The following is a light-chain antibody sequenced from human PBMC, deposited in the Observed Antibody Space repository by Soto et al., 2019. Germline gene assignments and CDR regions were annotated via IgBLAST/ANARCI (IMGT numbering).Light chain of an antibody. V-gene: IGKV3-15*01. CDR3: QQYNDWPPIT. Sequence: EIMMTQSPGTLSVSPGERATLSCRASESVSNNLAWYQQKPGHAPRLLIYYASTRATGIPDRFSGSGSEKEFTLHITSLQSEDFALYYCQQYNDWPPITFGQGTRLEIK. J-gene: IGKJ5*01. CDR2: YAS. CDR1: ESVSNN.